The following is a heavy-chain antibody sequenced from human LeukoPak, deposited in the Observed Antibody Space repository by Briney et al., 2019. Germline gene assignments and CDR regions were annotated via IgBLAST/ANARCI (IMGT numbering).Heavy chain of an antibody. CDR1: GFTFSSYG. CDR3: AKDNSYYDILTGYQDY. Sequence: PGRSLRLSCAASGFTFSSYGMHWVRQAPGKGLEWVAVISYDGSNKYYADSVKGRFTISRDNSKNTLYLQMNSLRAEDTAVYYCAKDNSYYDILTGYQDYWGQGTLVTVSS. CDR2: ISYDGSNK. D-gene: IGHD3-9*01. J-gene: IGHJ4*02. V-gene: IGHV3-30*18.